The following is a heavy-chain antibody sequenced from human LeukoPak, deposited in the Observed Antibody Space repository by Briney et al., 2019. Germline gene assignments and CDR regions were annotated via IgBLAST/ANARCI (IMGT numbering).Heavy chain of an antibody. CDR3: ARMGEWSKN. CDR2: INSDGTIT. CDR1: GFTFSSYW. V-gene: IGHV3-74*01. J-gene: IGHJ4*02. Sequence: GGSLRLSCAASGFTFSSYWMHWVRQAPGKGLVWVSRINSDGTITSYADSVKGRFSISRGNAKNTLYLQMNSLRAEDTAVYYCARMGEWSKNWGQGTLVTVSS. D-gene: IGHD3-16*01.